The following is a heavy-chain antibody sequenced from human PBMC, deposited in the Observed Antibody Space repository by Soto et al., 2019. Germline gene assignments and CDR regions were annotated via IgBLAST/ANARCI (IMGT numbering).Heavy chain of an antibody. CDR1: GGSMTSGDQY. V-gene: IGHV4-30-4*08. Sequence: SETLSLTCTVTGGSMTSGDQYWTWIRHRPGEGLEWFGYINHRGSLYYNPSLKSRVSMSVDTSKNQFSLKLSSVTAADTAVYYCARALWLEYYDFWSGYPAAFDIWGQGTMVTVSS. J-gene: IGHJ3*02. CDR2: INHRGSL. CDR3: ARALWLEYYDFWSGYPAAFDI. D-gene: IGHD3-3*01.